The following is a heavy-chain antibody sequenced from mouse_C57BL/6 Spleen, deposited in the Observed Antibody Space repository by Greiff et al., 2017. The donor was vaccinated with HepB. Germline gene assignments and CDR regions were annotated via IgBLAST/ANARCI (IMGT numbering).Heavy chain of an antibody. D-gene: IGHD2-5*01. Sequence: QVQLQQSGAELVKPGASVKLSCKASGYTFTSYWMQWVKQRPGQGLEWIGEIDPSDSYTNYNQKFKGKATLTVDTSSSTAYMQLSSLTSEDSAVYYCRSYYSNPWYFDYWGQGTTRTVSS. CDR1: GYTFTSYW. J-gene: IGHJ2*01. CDR2: IDPSDSYT. V-gene: IGHV1-50*01. CDR3: RSYYSNPWYFDY.